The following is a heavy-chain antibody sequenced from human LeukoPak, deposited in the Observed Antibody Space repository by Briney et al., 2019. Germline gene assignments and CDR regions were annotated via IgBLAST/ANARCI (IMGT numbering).Heavy chain of an antibody. J-gene: IGHJ4*02. CDR1: GGSISSSSYY. D-gene: IGHD3-9*01. Sequence: PSETLSLTCTVSGGSISSSSYYWGWIRQPPGKGLEWIGYIYYSGSTNYNPSLKSRVTISVDTSKNQFSLKLRSVTAADTAVYYCARSKDILTGYCFDYWGQGTLVTVSS. CDR2: IYYSGST. CDR3: ARSKDILTGYCFDY. V-gene: IGHV4-61*05.